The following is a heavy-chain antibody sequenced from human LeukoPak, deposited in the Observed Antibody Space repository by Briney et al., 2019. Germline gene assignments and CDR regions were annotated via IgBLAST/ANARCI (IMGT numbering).Heavy chain of an antibody. CDR2: ISAYNGNT. V-gene: IGHV1-18*01. Sequence: ASVKVSCKASGYTFTSYGISWVRQAPGQGLEWMGWISAYNGNTNYAQKLQGRVTMTTDTSTSTAYMELRSLRPDDTAVYYCAREQGYCSSTSCYVAFDIWGQGTMVTVSS. D-gene: IGHD2-2*01. CDR3: AREQGYCSSTSCYVAFDI. J-gene: IGHJ3*02. CDR1: GYTFTSYG.